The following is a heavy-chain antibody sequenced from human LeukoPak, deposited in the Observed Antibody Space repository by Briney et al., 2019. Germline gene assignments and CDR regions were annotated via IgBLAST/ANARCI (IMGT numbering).Heavy chain of an antibody. CDR2: IVVGSGNT. J-gene: IGHJ1*01. Sequence: SVKVSCKASGFTFTSSAVQWVRQARGQRLEWIGWIVVGSGNTNYAQKFQERVTITRDMSTSIAYMELSSLRSEDTAVYYCAADVAPGHFQHWGQGTLVTVSS. CDR1: GFTFTSSA. V-gene: IGHV1-58*01. D-gene: IGHD2-15*01. CDR3: AADVAPGHFQH.